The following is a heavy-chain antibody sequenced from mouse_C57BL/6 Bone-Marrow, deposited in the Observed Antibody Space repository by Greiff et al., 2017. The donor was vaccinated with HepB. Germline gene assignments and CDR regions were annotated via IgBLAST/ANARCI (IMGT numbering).Heavy chain of an antibody. CDR1: GYSFTGYF. Sequence: VQLQQSGPELVKPGDSVKISCKASGYSFTGYFMNWVMQSHGKSLEWIGLINPYNGDTFYNQKFKGKATLTVDKSSSTAHMELRSLTSEDSAVYYCARDGYYLYFDYWGQGTTLTVSS. CDR3: ARDGYYLYFDY. D-gene: IGHD2-3*01. CDR2: INPYNGDT. J-gene: IGHJ2*01. V-gene: IGHV1-20*01.